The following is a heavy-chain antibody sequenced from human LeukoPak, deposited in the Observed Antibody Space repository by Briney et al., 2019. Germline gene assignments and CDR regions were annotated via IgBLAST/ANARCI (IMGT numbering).Heavy chain of an antibody. CDR3: ARWGTGGSSSSSVWFDP. J-gene: IGHJ5*02. D-gene: IGHD6-6*01. Sequence: SQTLSLTCAISGDSVSSNSAAWNWIRQSPSRGLEWLGRTYYRSKWYNDYAVSVKSRITINPDTSKNQFSLQLNSVTPEDTAVYYCARWGTGGSSSSSVWFDPWGQGTLVTVSS. CDR1: GDSVSSNSAA. CDR2: TYYRSKWYN. V-gene: IGHV6-1*01.